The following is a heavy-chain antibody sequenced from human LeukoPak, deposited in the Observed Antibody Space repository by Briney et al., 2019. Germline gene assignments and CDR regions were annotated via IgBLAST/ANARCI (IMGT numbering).Heavy chain of an antibody. V-gene: IGHV3-23*01. D-gene: IGHD2-15*01. CDR2: ISGSGVST. J-gene: IGHJ6*03. Sequence: GGSLRLACAASGFRFSSYAMSWVRQAPGKGLEWVAAISGSGVSTYYADSVKGRFTVSRDNSKNTLYLQMSSLRAEDTAVYYCAKKSGGSCYDYMDVWGKGTTVTVSS. CDR1: GFRFSSYA. CDR3: AKKSGGSCYDYMDV.